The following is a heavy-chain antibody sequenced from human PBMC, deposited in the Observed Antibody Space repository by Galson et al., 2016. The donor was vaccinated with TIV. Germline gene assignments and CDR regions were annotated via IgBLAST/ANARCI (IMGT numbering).Heavy chain of an antibody. D-gene: IGHD3-22*01. V-gene: IGHV1-69*04. CDR2: IIPLFGIV. J-gene: IGHJ4*02. CDR1: GSIFIGYG. Sequence: SVKVSCKASGSIFIGYGISWVRQAPGQGLEWMGRIIPLFGIVSYAQRFQGRVAIIADKSTGTTYMELSSLRSEDTAVYYCVRSGTYYYDSSGDNWGQGTLVTVSS. CDR3: VRSGTYYYDSSGDN.